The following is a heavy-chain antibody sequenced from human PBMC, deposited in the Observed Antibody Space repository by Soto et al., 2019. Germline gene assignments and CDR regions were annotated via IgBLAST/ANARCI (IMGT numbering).Heavy chain of an antibody. CDR2: ISYGGST. CDR3: SRGILV. J-gene: IGHJ4*02. Sequence: QVQLQESGPGLVKPSQTLSLTCTVSGGSINSGGYCWSWIRQHPGKGLDWIGCISYGGSTSYNPSLKSRVTISVDTSKNHFSLKLTSVTAADPAVYYCSRGILVWGQGALITVSS. D-gene: IGHD5-18*01. V-gene: IGHV4-31*03. CDR1: GGSINSGGYC.